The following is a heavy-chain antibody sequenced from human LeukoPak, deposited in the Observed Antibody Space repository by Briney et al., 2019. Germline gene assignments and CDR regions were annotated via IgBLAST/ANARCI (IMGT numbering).Heavy chain of an antibody. Sequence: PGGSLRLSCAASGFTFSSYSMNWVRQAPGKGLEWVSSISSSSSYIYYADSVKGRFTISRDNAKNSLYLQMNSLRAEDTAVYYCARDGTLGITIFGVVIPHSYYYYYYYMDVWGKGTTVTVSS. CDR2: ISSSSSYI. J-gene: IGHJ6*03. D-gene: IGHD3-3*01. CDR3: ARDGTLGITIFGVVIPHSYYYYYYYMDV. V-gene: IGHV3-21*01. CDR1: GFTFSSYS.